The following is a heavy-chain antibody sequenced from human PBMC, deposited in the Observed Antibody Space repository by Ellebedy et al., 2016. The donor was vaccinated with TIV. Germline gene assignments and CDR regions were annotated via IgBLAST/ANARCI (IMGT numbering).Heavy chain of an antibody. CDR2: IYYSGST. Sequence: SETLSLXXTVSGGSISSSSYYWGWIRQPPGKGLEWIGSIYYSGSTYYNPSLKSRVTISVDTSKNQFSLKLSSVTAADTAVYYCARVRATGAFDIWGQGTMVTVSS. CDR3: ARVRATGAFDI. D-gene: IGHD5-24*01. V-gene: IGHV4-39*07. J-gene: IGHJ3*02. CDR1: GGSISSSSYY.